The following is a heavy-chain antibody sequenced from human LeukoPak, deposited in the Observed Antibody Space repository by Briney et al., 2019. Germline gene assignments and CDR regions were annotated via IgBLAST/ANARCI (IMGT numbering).Heavy chain of an antibody. CDR3: ARQGGDDDYSNYEFDY. D-gene: IGHD4-11*01. Sequence: GESLQISCKGSGYRFTSYWIGWVRQMPGKGLEWMGIIYSGDSDTRYSPSFQGQVTISADKSISTAYLQWSSLKASDTAMYYCARQGGDDDYSNYEFDYWGQGTLVTVSS. CDR2: IYSGDSDT. V-gene: IGHV5-51*01. J-gene: IGHJ4*02. CDR1: GYRFTSYW.